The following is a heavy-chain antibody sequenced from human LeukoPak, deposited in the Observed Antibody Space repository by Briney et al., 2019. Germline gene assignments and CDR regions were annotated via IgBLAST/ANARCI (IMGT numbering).Heavy chain of an antibody. CDR3: AKYYYDSSGYSCD. CDR1: GYTFTDYY. J-gene: IGHJ4*02. CDR2: INPNSGGT. Sequence: ASVKVSCKTSGYTFTDYYIHWVRQAPGQGLEWMGWINPNSGGTNYAQKFQGRVTMTRDTSISTAYMELSRLRSDDTAVYYCAKYYYDSSGYSCDWGQGTLVTVSS. V-gene: IGHV1-2*02. D-gene: IGHD3-22*01.